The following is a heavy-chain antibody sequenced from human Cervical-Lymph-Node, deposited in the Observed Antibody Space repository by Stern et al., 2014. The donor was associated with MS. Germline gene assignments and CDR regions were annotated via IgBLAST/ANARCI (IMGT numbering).Heavy chain of an antibody. CDR2: IFPVFGTP. Sequence: QLVESEAEVTQPGSSGKVSCKASGGTSSQFPSSWVRQAQGQGLEWMGRIFPVFGTPTYAQEFRGRVTITTGVSTSTLYMELSSLRSDDTAVYYCALSSETSDRWYSLGYDLWGQGTLVTVSS. V-gene: IGHV1-69*18. CDR1: GGTSSQFP. J-gene: IGHJ5*02. CDR3: ALSSETSDRWYSLGYDL. D-gene: IGHD6-13*01.